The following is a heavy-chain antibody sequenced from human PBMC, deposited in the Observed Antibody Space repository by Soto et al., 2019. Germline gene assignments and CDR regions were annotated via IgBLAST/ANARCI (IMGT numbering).Heavy chain of an antibody. CDR2: IYYSGST. D-gene: IGHD2-2*01. J-gene: IGHJ6*03. Sequence: QLLESGPGLVKPSETLSLTCTVSGGSISSSSYYWGWIRQPPGKGLKWIGSIYYSGSTYYNPSLKSRVTISVDTSKNQFSLKLSSVTAADTAVYYCARQGYCSSTSCPPYYYYMDVWGKGTTVTVSS. V-gene: IGHV4-39*01. CDR1: GGSISSSSYY. CDR3: ARQGYCSSTSCPPYYYYMDV.